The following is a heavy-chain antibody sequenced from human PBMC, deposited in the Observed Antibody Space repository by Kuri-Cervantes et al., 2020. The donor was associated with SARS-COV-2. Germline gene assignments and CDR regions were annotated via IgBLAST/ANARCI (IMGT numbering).Heavy chain of an antibody. CDR3: ARDEGKGGHCLGH. Sequence: ASVKVSCKASGYTFTSYYMHWVRQAPGQGLEWMGIINPSGGSTSYAQKFQGRVTMTRDTSTSTVYMELRRLRSDDTAVYYCARDEGKGGHCLGHWGQGTLVTVSS. V-gene: IGHV1-46*01. J-gene: IGHJ4*02. CDR2: INPSGGST. CDR1: GYTFTSYY. D-gene: IGHD2-21*01.